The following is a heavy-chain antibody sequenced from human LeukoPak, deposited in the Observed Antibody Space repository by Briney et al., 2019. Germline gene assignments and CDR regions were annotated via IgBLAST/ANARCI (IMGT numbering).Heavy chain of an antibody. CDR2: ISYDGSNK. CDR1: GFTFSSYA. J-gene: IGHJ4*02. D-gene: IGHD2/OR15-2a*01. V-gene: IGHV3-30*04. CDR3: AREEGPIAKYFDY. Sequence: PGRSLRLSCAASGFTFSSYAMHWVRQAPGKGLEWVAVISYDGSNKYYADSVKGRFTISRDNSKNTLYLQMNSLRAEDTAVYYCAREEGPIAKYFDYWGQGTLVTVSS.